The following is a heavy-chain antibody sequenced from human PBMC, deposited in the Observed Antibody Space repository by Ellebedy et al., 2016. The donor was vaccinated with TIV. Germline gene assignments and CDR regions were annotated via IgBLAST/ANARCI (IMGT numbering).Heavy chain of an antibody. CDR1: WFTFSGSA. CDR3: TRQVATRDY. Sequence: GESLKISCAASWFTFSGSALHWVRQASGKGLEWVGRIRSKANSYATAYAASVKGRITISRDDSKNTAYLQMNSLKTEDTAVYYCTRQVATRDYWGQGTLVTVSS. V-gene: IGHV3-73*01. J-gene: IGHJ4*02. D-gene: IGHD5-12*01. CDR2: IRSKANSYAT.